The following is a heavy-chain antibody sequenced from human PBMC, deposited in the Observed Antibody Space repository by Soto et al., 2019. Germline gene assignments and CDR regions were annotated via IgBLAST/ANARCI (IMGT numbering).Heavy chain of an antibody. V-gene: IGHV3-23*01. Sequence: EVQLLESGGGLVQPGGSLRLSCAVSGFTFSSFAMSWVRQAPGKGLEWVSVISSSGGTTYYADSVKGRFTISRDNSKNKQYLQMTSLRAEETAVYYCARDYSYACDYWGQGTLVSVSS. CDR2: ISSSGGTT. J-gene: IGHJ4*02. CDR1: GFTFSSFA. D-gene: IGHD3-16*01. CDR3: ARDYSYACDY.